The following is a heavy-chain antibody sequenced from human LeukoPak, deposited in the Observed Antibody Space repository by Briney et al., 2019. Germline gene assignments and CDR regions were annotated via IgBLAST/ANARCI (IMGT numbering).Heavy chain of an antibody. CDR3: ARHGCSSTSCYANYYYMDV. D-gene: IGHD2-2*01. CDR2: SRPKRNSYTT. Sequence: PGGSLRLSCAASGFTFSSYEMNWVRQAPGKGLEWVGRSRPKRNSYTTEYAASVKGRFAISRDDSKNSLFLQMNSLRAEDTAVYYCARHGCSSTSCYANYYYMDVWGKGTTVTVSS. V-gene: IGHV3-72*01. J-gene: IGHJ6*03. CDR1: GFTFSSYE.